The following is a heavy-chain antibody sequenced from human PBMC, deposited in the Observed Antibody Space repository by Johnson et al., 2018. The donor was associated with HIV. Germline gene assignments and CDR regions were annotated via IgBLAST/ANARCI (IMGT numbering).Heavy chain of an antibody. D-gene: IGHD6-13*01. CDR1: GITVINNY. CDR3: ARDATAAGARTFDI. J-gene: IGHJ3*02. V-gene: IGHV3-66*02. Sequence: VQLVESGGGLVQPGGSLRLSYAASGITVINNYMTWVRQAPGKGLEWVSVIYSGGSTYYADSVKGRFTISRDKSKNMVYLQMNSLRAEDTAVYYCARDATAAGARTFDIWGQGTMVTVSS. CDR2: IYSGGST.